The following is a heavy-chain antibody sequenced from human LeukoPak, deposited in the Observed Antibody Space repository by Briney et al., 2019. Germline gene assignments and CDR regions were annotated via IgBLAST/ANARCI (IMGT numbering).Heavy chain of an antibody. Sequence: GASVKVSCKASGYTFTSYYIHWVRQAPGQGLEWMGIINPSSGSTSYAQRFQGRVTVTKDTSTSTVYMDSSSLRSEDTAVYYCARAPRYGPSDYWGQGTLVTVTS. CDR3: ARAPRYGPSDY. J-gene: IGHJ4*02. V-gene: IGHV1-46*01. CDR1: GYTFTSYY. CDR2: INPSSGST. D-gene: IGHD5-18*01.